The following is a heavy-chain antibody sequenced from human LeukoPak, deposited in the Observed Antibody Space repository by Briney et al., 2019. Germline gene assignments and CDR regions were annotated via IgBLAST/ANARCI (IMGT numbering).Heavy chain of an antibody. Sequence: GSLRLSCAASGFTFSSYGMSWVRQPPGKGLEWIGSIYYSGSTYYNPSLKSRVTISVDTSKNQFSLKLSSVTAADTAVYYCARRSGYSVLDYWGQGTLVTVSS. J-gene: IGHJ4*02. CDR2: IYYSGST. V-gene: IGHV4-38-2*01. D-gene: IGHD3-3*01. CDR1: GFTFSSYG. CDR3: ARRSGYSVLDY.